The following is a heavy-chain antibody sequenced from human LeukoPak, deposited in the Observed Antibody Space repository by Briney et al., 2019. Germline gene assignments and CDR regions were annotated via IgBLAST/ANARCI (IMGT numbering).Heavy chain of an antibody. CDR2: IYTSGST. CDR3: ARDLQTIDSSGRDDAFDI. CDR1: GGSISSYY. D-gene: IGHD3-22*01. V-gene: IGHV4-4*07. Sequence: ASETLSLTCTVSGGSISSYYWSWIRQPAGKGLEWIGRIYTSGSTNYNPSLKSRVTMSVDTSKNQFSLKLSSVTAADTAVYYCARDLQTIDSSGRDDAFDIWGQGTMVTVSS. J-gene: IGHJ3*02.